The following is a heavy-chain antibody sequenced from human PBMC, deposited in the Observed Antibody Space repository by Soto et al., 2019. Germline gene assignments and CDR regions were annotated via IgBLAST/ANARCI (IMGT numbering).Heavy chain of an antibody. V-gene: IGHV1-69*05. J-gene: IGHJ6*02. CDR3: ARGRDDRFGRHYFGLDV. CDR1: GGTFTSYI. D-gene: IGHD1-1*01. Sequence: QVQLVQSGTEVKKPGSSEKVSCRGTGGTFTSYIISWVRQAPGQGLEWIGAIVPKFGTTKYAQNFQGRVTLTPYESTIIVYMDLNNLRSEDTGVYYCARGRDDRFGRHYFGLDVWGQGTTVTVS. CDR2: IVPKFGTT.